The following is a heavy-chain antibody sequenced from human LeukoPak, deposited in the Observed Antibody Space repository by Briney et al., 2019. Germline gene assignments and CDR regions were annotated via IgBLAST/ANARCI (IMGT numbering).Heavy chain of an antibody. D-gene: IGHD1-7*01. CDR2: IYYTGST. J-gene: IGHJ4*02. CDR1: AFISSYY. V-gene: IGHV4-59*01. Sequence: SETLSLTCTVSAFISSYYWSWIRQPPRKGLEWIGYIYYTGSTNYNPSLKSRVTITLDTSKNQLSLELSSVTAADTAVYYWARSCGNYVNFWGQGTQVTVSS. CDR3: ARSCGNYVNF.